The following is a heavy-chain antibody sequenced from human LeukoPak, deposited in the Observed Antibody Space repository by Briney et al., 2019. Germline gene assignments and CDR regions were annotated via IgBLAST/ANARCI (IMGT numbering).Heavy chain of an antibody. CDR1: GGSISSSSSY. D-gene: IGHD6-13*01. J-gene: IGHJ4*02. CDR2: IYYSGST. CDR3: AREYTLHPGIAAAGTGYDY. Sequence: SETLSLTCTVSGGSISSSSSYWGWIRQPPGKGLEWIGSIYYSGSTYYNPSLKSRVTISVDTSKNQFSLQLNSVTPEDTAVYYCAREYTLHPGIAAAGTGYDYWGQGTLVTVSS. V-gene: IGHV4-39*02.